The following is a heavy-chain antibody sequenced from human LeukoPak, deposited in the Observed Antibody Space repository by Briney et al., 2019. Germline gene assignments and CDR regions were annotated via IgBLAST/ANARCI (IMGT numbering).Heavy chain of an antibody. D-gene: IGHD6-13*01. V-gene: IGHV4-39*01. CDR2: IYSSGGT. Sequence: PSETLSLTCTVSGGSISSSSYYWGWIRQPPGKGLDWIGHIYSSGGTDYNPSLKSRLTISVDTSKNQFSLRLSSVTAADTAVYYCARKPLAAAGKNYDYWGQGTLVTVSS. CDR1: GGSISSSSYY. CDR3: ARKPLAAAGKNYDY. J-gene: IGHJ4*02.